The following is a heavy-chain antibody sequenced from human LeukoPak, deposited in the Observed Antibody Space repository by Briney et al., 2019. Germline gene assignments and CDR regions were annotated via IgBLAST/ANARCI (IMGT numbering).Heavy chain of an antibody. CDR1: GFTFGNYA. D-gene: IGHD5-12*01. CDR3: AKSGATIWTFNY. V-gene: IGHV3-23*01. J-gene: IGHJ4*02. Sequence: GGSLRLSCAASGFTFGNYAMSWVRQAPGKGLEWVSGIGSGGLTTYYTDSVKGRFTISRDNSKNTLYLQVNSLRADVTAIYYCAKSGATIWTFNYWGQGALVTVSS. CDR2: IGSGGLTT.